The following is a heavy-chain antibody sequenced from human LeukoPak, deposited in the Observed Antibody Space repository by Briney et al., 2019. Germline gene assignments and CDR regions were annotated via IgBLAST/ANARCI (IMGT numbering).Heavy chain of an antibody. CDR3: TSGLFDY. CDR2: IKEDGREK. CDR1: GFTHTAHW. J-gene: IGHJ4*02. Sequence: GGSLRLSCVGSGFTHTAHWMTWVRQAPGKGLEWVANIKEDGREKYYVDSVKGRFAIPRDNAKNSLYLQMNSLRVEDTAVYYCTSGLFDYWGQGTLVTVSS. V-gene: IGHV3-7*03. D-gene: IGHD3-22*01.